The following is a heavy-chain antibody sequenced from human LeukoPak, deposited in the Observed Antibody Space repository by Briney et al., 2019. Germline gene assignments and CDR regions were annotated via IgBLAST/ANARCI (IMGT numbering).Heavy chain of an antibody. CDR3: AREGTAMATDFDY. CDR1: GYTFTIYG. V-gene: IGHV1-18*01. CDR2: MSAYNGNT. J-gene: IGHJ4*02. Sequence: ASVTVSCKASGYTFTIYGISWVRQAPGQGRGGVGWMSAYNGNTNYAQKLQRTVTMTTDTSTSTAYMELRSLRSDDTAVYYCAREGTAMATDFDYWGQGTLVTVSS. D-gene: IGHD5-18*01.